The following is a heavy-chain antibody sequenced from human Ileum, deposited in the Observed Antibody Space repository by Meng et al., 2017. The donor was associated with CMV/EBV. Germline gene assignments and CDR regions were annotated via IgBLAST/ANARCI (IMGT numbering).Heavy chain of an antibody. V-gene: IGHV3-7*01. CDR1: GFTFSNYW. Sequence: GGSLRLSCAASGFTFSNYWISWVRQTPGKGPEWVANINKDGSDKYFADSVKGRFTISRDNTKNSIYLQMNTLRAEDSAIYYCARDSEFWSGFDFWGQGTLVTVSS. D-gene: IGHD3-3*01. J-gene: IGHJ4*02. CDR3: ARDSEFWSGFDF. CDR2: INKDGSDK.